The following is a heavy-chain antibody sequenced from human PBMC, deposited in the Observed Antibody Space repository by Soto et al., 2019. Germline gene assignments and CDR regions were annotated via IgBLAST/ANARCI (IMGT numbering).Heavy chain of an antibody. CDR3: AKGPLDDCLGGSCHFDH. CDR2: ITSDDSKT. Sequence: LRLSCVASGFTCRNNAMNWVRQAPGKGLEWISDITSDDSKTHYADSVKSRFTISRDNVEDTLFLQLNNVRGDDTAVYFCAKGPLDDCLGGSCHFDHWGQGVLVTVSS. V-gene: IGHV3-23*01. D-gene: IGHD2-15*01. CDR1: GFTCRNNA. J-gene: IGHJ4*02.